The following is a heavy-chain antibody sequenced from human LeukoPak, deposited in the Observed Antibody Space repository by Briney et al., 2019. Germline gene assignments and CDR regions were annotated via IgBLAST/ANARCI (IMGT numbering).Heavy chain of an antibody. CDR1: GYTFTSYY. J-gene: IGHJ5*02. V-gene: IGHV1-46*01. CDR3: ARARIAAGFDP. CDR2: INPSGGST. Sequence: ASVKVSCKASGYTFTSYYMHWVRQAPGQGLEWMGIINPSGGSTSYAHKFQGRVTMTRDMSTSTVYMELSSLRSEDTAVYYCARARIAAGFDPWGQGTLVTVSS. D-gene: IGHD6-25*01.